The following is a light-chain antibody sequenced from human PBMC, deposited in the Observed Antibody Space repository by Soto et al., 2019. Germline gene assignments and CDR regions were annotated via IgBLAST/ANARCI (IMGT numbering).Light chain of an antibody. V-gene: IGLV2-11*01. J-gene: IGLJ1*01. CDR2: DVS. CDR1: SSDVGGYNF. CDR3: CSYAGTYVYV. Sequence: QSVLTQPRSVSGSPGQSVTVSCTGTSSDVGGYNFVSWYQQHPGKAPQLMIYDVSKRPSGVSDRFSGSKSGNTASLTISGLQAEDEAVYFCCSYAGTYVYVFGTGTKVTVL.